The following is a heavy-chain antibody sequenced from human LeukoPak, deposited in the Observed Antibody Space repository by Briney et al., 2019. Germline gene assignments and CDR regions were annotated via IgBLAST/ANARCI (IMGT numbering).Heavy chain of an antibody. J-gene: IGHJ4*02. Sequence: GGSLRLSCAGSGFTFSSYAMSWVRQAPGKGLELVANIKQDGSEKYYVDSVKGRFTISRDNAKNSLYLEMNSLRAEDTAVYYCARALVGDGASAYWGQGTLVTVSS. CDR1: GFTFSSYA. CDR2: IKQDGSEK. D-gene: IGHD4/OR15-4a*01. V-gene: IGHV3-7*05. CDR3: ARALVGDGASAY.